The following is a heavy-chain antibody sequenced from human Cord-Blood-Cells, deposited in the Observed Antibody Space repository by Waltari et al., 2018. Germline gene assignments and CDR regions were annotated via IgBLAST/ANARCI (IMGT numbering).Heavy chain of an antibody. CDR1: GYSISSGYY. V-gene: IGHV4-38-2*02. CDR3: ARGFRKTGEERYFDL. Sequence: QVQLQESGPGLVKPSETLSLTCTVSGYSISSGYYSGWIRQPPGKGLEWIGSIYHSGSTYYNPSLKSRVTISVDTSKNQFSLKLSSVTAADTAVYYCARGFRKTGEERYFDLWGRGTLVTVSS. D-gene: IGHD7-27*01. J-gene: IGHJ2*01. CDR2: IYHSGST.